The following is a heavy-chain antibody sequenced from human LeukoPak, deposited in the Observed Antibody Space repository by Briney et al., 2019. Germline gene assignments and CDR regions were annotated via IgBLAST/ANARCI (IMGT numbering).Heavy chain of an antibody. CDR3: AKAGREYYYYMDV. V-gene: IGHV3-43*01. CDR2: ISWDGGST. J-gene: IGHJ6*03. CDR1: GFTFDDYT. D-gene: IGHD1-1*01. Sequence: GGSLRLSCAASGFTFDDYTMHWVRQAPGRGLEWVSLISWDGGSTYYADSVKGRFTISRDNSKNSLYLQMNSLRTEDTALYYCAKAGREYYYYMDVWGKGTTVTVSS.